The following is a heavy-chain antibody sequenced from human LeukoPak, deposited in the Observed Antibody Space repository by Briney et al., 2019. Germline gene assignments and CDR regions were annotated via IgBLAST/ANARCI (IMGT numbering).Heavy chain of an antibody. D-gene: IGHD6-6*01. J-gene: IGHJ5*02. V-gene: IGHV1-2*02. CDR3: ARESARPVKPGVSSWFDP. Sequence: ASVKVSCKASGYTFTGYYMHWVRQAPGQGLEWMGWINPNSGGTNYAQKFQGRVTMTRDTSISTAYMELSRLRSDDTAVYYCARESARPVKPGVSSWFDPWGQGTLVTVSS. CDR2: INPNSGGT. CDR1: GYTFTGYY.